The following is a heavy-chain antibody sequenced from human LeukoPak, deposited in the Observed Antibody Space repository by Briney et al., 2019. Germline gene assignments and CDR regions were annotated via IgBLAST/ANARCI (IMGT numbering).Heavy chain of an antibody. CDR3: ARYRLQSRGYYYYGMDV. J-gene: IGHJ6*02. V-gene: IGHV7-4-1*02. CDR2: VNTNTGNP. CDR1: GYTFTSYA. D-gene: IGHD5-24*01. Sequence: GASVKVSCKASGYTFTSYAMNWVRQAPGQGLEWMGWVNTNTGNPTYAQGFTGRFVFSLDTSVSTAYLQISSLKAEDTAVYYCARYRLQSRGYYYYGMDVWGQGTTVTVSS.